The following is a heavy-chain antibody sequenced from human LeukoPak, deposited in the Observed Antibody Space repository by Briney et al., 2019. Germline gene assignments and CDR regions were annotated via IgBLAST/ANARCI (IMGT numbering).Heavy chain of an antibody. D-gene: IGHD2-15*01. V-gene: IGHV4-39*07. CDR2: IYYSGST. Sequence: SETLSLTCTVSGGSISSSSYYWGWIRQPPGKGLEWIGSIYYSGSTNYNPSLKSRVTISVDTSKNQFSLKLSSVTAADTAVYYCARDEGGYLDYWGQGTLVTVSS. CDR1: GGSISSSSYY. J-gene: IGHJ4*02. CDR3: ARDEGGYLDY.